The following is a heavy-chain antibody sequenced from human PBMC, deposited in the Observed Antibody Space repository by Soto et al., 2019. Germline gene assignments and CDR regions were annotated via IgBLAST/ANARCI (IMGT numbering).Heavy chain of an antibody. J-gene: IGHJ4*02. D-gene: IGHD1-1*01. V-gene: IGHV4-39*01. CDR2: SSYNGGT. Sequence: PSETLSLTCTVSADSSTISNSYWGWLRQPPGKGLQWIGSSSYNGGTFYNPSLKGRVAISVDTSKKQSSLQVTSVTAADTAVHYCARHRIEVVWRGFDFWGQGSPLTVSS. CDR3: ARHRIEVVWRGFDF. CDR1: ADSSTISNSY.